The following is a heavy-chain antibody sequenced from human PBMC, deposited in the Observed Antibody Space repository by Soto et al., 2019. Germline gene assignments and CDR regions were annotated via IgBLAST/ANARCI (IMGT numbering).Heavy chain of an antibody. J-gene: IGHJ4*02. CDR2: ISASGGST. CDR1: GFTFNSYA. CDR3: AKMHSSGFDY. D-gene: IGHD6-19*01. V-gene: IGHV3-23*01. Sequence: EVQLLESGGGLVQPGGSLRLSCAASGFTFNSYAMSWVRQAPGKGLEWVSSISASGGSTYYADSVKGRFTISRDNSKDTLYLQMSSLTAEDTAVYYCAKMHSSGFDYWGQGTLVTVSS.